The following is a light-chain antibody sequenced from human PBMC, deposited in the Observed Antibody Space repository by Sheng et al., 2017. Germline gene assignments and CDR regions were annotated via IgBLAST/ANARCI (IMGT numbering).Light chain of an antibody. V-gene: IGLV2-18*02. J-gene: IGLJ3*02. CDR2: DVS. CDR1: SSDIERYDR. Sequence: QSALTQPPSVSGSPGQSVTISCAGTSSDIERYDRVSWYQQHPGKGPKLMIYDVSHRPSGVSHRFSGSKSGDTASLTISGLQAEDEADYYCSSFSRSNTWVFGGGTKLTVL. CDR3: SSFSRSNTWV.